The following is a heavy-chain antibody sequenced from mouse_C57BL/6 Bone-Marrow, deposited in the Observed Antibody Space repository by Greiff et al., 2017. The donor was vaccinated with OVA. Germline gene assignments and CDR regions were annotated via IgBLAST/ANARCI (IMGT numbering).Heavy chain of an antibody. CDR1: GYTFTSYG. D-gene: IGHD1-1*01. J-gene: IGHJ4*01. V-gene: IGHV1-81*01. CDR2: IYPRSGNT. CDR3: ARHYYGSSNYYAMDY. Sequence: VQLQQSGAELARPGASVKLSCKASGYTFTSYGISWVKQRTGQGLEWIGEIYPRSGNTYYNEKFKGKATLTADNSSSTAYMELRSLTSEDSAVYFCARHYYGSSNYYAMDYWGQGTSVTVSS.